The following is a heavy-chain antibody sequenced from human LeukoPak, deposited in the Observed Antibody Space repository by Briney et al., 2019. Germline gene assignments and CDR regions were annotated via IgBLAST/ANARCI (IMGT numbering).Heavy chain of an antibody. J-gene: IGHJ4*02. CDR1: GYSFSSHW. Sequence: GESLKISCKGSGYSFSSHWIAWVRQMPGKGLEWMGMIYPGDSDTRYSPSFRGQVTISGDKSISTAYLQWSSLKASDTAMYYCARQRERGHSYVDWGQGTLVTVSS. V-gene: IGHV5-51*01. D-gene: IGHD5-18*01. CDR3: ARQRERGHSYVD. CDR2: IYPGDSDT.